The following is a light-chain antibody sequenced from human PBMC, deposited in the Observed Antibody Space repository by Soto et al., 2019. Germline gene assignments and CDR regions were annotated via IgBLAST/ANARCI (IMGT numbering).Light chain of an antibody. V-gene: IGKV3-15*01. J-gene: IGKJ1*01. CDR3: QEYNTWPWT. Sequence: MTQSPATLSVSPGERATLSCRASQSVNNNLAWYQQKLGQAPRVLIYGASTRATGIPARFTGSGSGTEFILTIPSLQSEDSAVYYCQEYNTWPWTFGQGTKVDIK. CDR2: GAS. CDR1: QSVNNN.